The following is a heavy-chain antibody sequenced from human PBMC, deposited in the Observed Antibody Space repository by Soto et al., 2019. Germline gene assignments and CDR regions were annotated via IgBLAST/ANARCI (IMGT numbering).Heavy chain of an antibody. J-gene: IGHJ6*02. D-gene: IGHD2-21*02. V-gene: IGHV1-18*01. CDR3: ARDAYCGGDCYSLGYYYSGMDV. CDR1: GYTFTSYG. Sequence: QVQLVQSGAEVKKPGASVKVSCKASGYTFTSYGISWVRQAPGQGLEWMGWISAYNGNTNYAQKLQGRVTMTTDTSPSTARMELRSLSSDDTAVYYCARDAYCGGDCYSLGYYYSGMDVWGQGTTVTVSS. CDR2: ISAYNGNT.